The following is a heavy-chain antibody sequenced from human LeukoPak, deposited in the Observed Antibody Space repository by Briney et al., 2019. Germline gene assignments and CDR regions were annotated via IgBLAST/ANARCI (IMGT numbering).Heavy chain of an antibody. CDR1: GYTFTSYA. CDR3: AREGYYFDY. CDR2: INAGNGNT. J-gene: IGHJ4*02. V-gene: IGHV1-3*01. Sequence: ASVKVSCKASGYTFTSYAMHWVRQAPGQRLEWMGWINAGNGNTKYSRKFRGRVTITRDTSASTAYMELSSLRSEDTAVYYCAREGYYFDYWGQGTLVTVSS.